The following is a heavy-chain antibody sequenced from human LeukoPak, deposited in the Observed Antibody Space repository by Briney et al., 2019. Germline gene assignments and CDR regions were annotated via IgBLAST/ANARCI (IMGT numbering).Heavy chain of an antibody. D-gene: IGHD3-9*01. V-gene: IGHV3-7*01. CDR1: GFTFSSYW. CDR2: IKQDGSEK. J-gene: IGHJ4*02. CDR3: ARDRRGRRYYDILTGYYYFDY. Sequence: GGSLRLSCAASGFTFSSYWMSWVRQAPGKGLEWVANIKQDGSEKYYVDSVKGRFTISRDNAKNSLYLQMNSLRAEDTAVYYCARDRRGRRYYDILTGYYYFDYWGQGTLVTVSS.